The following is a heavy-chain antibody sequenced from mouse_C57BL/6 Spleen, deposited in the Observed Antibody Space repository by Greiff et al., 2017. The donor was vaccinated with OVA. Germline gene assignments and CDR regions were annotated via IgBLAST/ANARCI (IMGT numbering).Heavy chain of an antibody. CDR2: IDPSDSET. CDR1: GYTFTSYW. CDR3: ARSQGLGGYVDV. D-gene: IGHD3-1*01. Sequence: QVQLQQPGAELVRPGSSVKLSCKASGYTFTSYWMHWVKQRPIQGLEWIGNIDPSDSETHYNQKFKDKATLTVDKSSSTAYMQLSSLTSDDSAVYYCARSQGLGGYVDVWGTGTTVTVSS. V-gene: IGHV1-52*01. J-gene: IGHJ1*03.